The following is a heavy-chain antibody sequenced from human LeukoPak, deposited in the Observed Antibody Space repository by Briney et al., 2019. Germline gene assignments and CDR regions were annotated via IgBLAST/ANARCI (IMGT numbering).Heavy chain of an antibody. CDR2: ISSSSSYI. CDR3: ARGVNGDSDF. J-gene: IGHJ4*02. D-gene: IGHD2-21*01. V-gene: IGHV3-21*01. Sequence: KAGGSLRLSCAASGFTFSSYSMNWVRQAPGKGLEWVSSISSSSSYIYYADSVKGRFTISRDNAKNTLYLQMNSLRAEDTAVYYCARGVNGDSDFWGQGTLVTVSS. CDR1: GFTFSSYS.